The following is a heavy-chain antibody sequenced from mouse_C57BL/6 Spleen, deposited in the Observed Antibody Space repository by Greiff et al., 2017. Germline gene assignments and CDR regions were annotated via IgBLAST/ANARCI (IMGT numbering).Heavy chain of an antibody. V-gene: IGHV1-69*01. J-gene: IGHJ1*03. CDR2: IDPSDSYT. D-gene: IGHD1-1*01. CDR1: GYTFTSYW. Sequence: QVQLQQPGAELVMPGASVKLSCKASGYTFTSYWMHWVKQRPGQGLEWIGEIDPSDSYTNYNQKFKGKSTLTVDKSSSTAYMQLSSLTSEDSAVYYCARKGSSGWYFDVWGTGTTVTVSS. CDR3: ARKGSSGWYFDV.